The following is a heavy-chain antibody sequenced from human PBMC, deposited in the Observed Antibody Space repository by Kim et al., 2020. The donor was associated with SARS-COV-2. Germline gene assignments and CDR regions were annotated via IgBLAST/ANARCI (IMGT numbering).Heavy chain of an antibody. Sequence: GGSLRLSCAASGFTFSSYAMHWVRQAPGKGLEWVAVISYDGSNKYYADSVKGRFTISRDNSKNTLYLQMNSLRAEDTAVYYCARDITYYYDSSGPSRGMDVWGQGTTVTVSS. CDR2: ISYDGSNK. CDR3: ARDITYYYDSSGPSRGMDV. V-gene: IGHV3-30-3*01. J-gene: IGHJ6*02. D-gene: IGHD3-22*01. CDR1: GFTFSSYA.